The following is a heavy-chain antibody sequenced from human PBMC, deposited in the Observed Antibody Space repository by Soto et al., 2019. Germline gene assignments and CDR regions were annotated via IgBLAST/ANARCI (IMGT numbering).Heavy chain of an antibody. CDR3: AREGSSSSPWFDP. V-gene: IGHV4-34*01. Sequence: SDTLSLARAVYGGSFRVYYWSWIRQPPGKGLEWIGEINHSGSTNYNPSLKSRVTISVDTSKNQFSLKLSSVTAADTAVYYCAREGSSSSPWFDPWGQGTLVTVSS. CDR1: GGSFRVYY. CDR2: INHSGST. J-gene: IGHJ5*02. D-gene: IGHD6-6*01.